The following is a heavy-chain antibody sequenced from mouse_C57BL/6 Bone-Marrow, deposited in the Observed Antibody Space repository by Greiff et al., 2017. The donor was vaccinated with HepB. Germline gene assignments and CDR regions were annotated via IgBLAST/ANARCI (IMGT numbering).Heavy chain of an antibody. Sequence: EVKLMESGPGLVKPSQSLSLTCSVTGYSITSGYYWNWIRQFPGNKLEWMGYISYDGSNNYNPSLKNRISITRDTSKNQFFLKLNSVTTEDTATYYCAREGLPWFAYWGQGTLVTVSA. V-gene: IGHV3-6*01. CDR2: ISYDGSN. D-gene: IGHD2-4*01. CDR3: AREGLPWFAY. J-gene: IGHJ3*01. CDR1: GYSITSGYY.